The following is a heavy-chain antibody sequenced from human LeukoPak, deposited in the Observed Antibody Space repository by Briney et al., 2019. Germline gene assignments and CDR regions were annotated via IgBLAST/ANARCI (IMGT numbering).Heavy chain of an antibody. CDR2: INPNSGGT. J-gene: IGHJ4*02. CDR3: ARDLYGGTSATFDY. V-gene: IGHV1-2*02. Sequence: GASVKVSCKASGFTFSNSAMHWVRQAPGQGLEWMGWINPNSGGTYYAQKFQGRVTMTSDTSISTAYMELSRLRSDNTAVYYCARDLYGGTSATFDYWGQGTLVTVSS. D-gene: IGHD4-23*01. CDR1: GFTFSNSA.